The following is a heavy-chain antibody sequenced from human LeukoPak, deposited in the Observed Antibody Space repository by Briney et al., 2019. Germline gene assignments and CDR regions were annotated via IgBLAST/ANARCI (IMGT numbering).Heavy chain of an antibody. Sequence: GGSLRLSCAASGFTFSSYSMNWVRQAPGKGLEWVSSISRRSSYIHYADSVKGRFTISRDNAKNSLYLQMNSLRAEDTAVYYCAKDRAVAGTGNGDYWGQGTLVTVSS. CDR2: ISRRSSYI. J-gene: IGHJ4*02. CDR1: GFTFSSYS. V-gene: IGHV3-21*01. D-gene: IGHD6-19*01. CDR3: AKDRAVAGTGNGDY.